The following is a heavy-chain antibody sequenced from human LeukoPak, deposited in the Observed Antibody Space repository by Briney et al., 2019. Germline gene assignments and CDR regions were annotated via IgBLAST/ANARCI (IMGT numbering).Heavy chain of an antibody. CDR1: GGSISSYY. J-gene: IGHJ4*02. Sequence: SETLSLTCTVSGGSISSYYWSWIRQPPGKGLEWIGYIYYSGSTNYNPSPKSRVTISVDTSKNQFSLKLSSVTAADTAVYYCARDLDYGPGGVFDYWGQGTLVTVSS. D-gene: IGHD4-17*01. V-gene: IGHV4-59*01. CDR2: IYYSGST. CDR3: ARDLDYGPGGVFDY.